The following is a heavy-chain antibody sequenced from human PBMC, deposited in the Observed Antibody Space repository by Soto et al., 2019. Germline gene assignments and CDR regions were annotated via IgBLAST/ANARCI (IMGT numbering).Heavy chain of an antibody. CDR2: ISGYNGDT. CDR3: AKNGQLPYYYSGMDV. D-gene: IGHD1-1*01. J-gene: IGHJ6*02. Sequence: QGQLVQSGPEVKKPGASVKVSCKASGYTFTRYGISWVRQAPGQGLEWMGWISGYNGDTNYAQKVQGRVTMTIDTSTSTAYMELRSLTSADTAIYYCAKNGQLPYYYSGMDVWGQGTTVTVSS. V-gene: IGHV1-18*01. CDR1: GYTFTRYG.